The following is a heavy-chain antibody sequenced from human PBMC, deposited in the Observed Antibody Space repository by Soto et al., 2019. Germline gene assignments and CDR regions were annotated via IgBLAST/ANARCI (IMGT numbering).Heavy chain of an antibody. Sequence: GGSLRLSCAASGFTFSSYAMHWVRQAPGKGLEWVAVISNDGGKKYFGDSVKGRFTISRDNSRNTVYLQMNSLRDEDTAVYYCARSIAVAGLDYWGQGTQATVSS. CDR2: ISNDGGKK. J-gene: IGHJ4*02. D-gene: IGHD6-19*01. CDR1: GFTFSSYA. V-gene: IGHV3-30-3*01. CDR3: ARSIAVAGLDY.